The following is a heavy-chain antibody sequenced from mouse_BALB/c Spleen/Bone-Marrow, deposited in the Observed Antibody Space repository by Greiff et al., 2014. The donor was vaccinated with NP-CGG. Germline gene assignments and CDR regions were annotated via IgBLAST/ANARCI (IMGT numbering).Heavy chain of an antibody. J-gene: IGHJ3*01. CDR1: GYTFTSYW. D-gene: IGHD4-1*01. V-gene: IGHV1-7*01. CDR2: INPSTGYT. Sequence: QVQLQQSGAELAKPGASVKMPCKASGYTFTSYWMHWVKQRPGQGLEWIGYINPSTGYTEYNQKFKDKATLTADKSSSTAYMQLSSLTSEDSAVYYCARSAPWDGFAYWGQGTLVTVSA. CDR3: ARSAPWDGFAY.